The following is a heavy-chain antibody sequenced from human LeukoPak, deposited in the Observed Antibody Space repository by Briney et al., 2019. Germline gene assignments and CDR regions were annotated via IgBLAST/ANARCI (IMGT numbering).Heavy chain of an antibody. Sequence: SGGSPRLSCAASGFTFSKSWMSWVRQAPGKGLEWVANMNEDGSERDYVDSVKGRFTISRDNARKSLYLQMSSLRAEDTAVYYCATYTHWVAGDVWGQGTTVTVSS. CDR1: GFTFSKSW. V-gene: IGHV3-7*01. J-gene: IGHJ6*02. CDR3: ATYTHWVAGDV. CDR2: MNEDGSER. D-gene: IGHD3-16*01.